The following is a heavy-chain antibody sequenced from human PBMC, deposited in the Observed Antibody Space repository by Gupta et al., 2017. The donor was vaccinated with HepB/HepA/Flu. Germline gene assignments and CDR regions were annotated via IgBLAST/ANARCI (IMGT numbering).Heavy chain of an antibody. CDR2: IIPILDTT. J-gene: IGHJ6*03. D-gene: IGHD2-15*01. CDR1: GGTFINYA. Sequence: QVQLVQSGAEVKEPGSSVKVSCQASGGTFINYAISWVRQAPGQGLEWMGGIIPILDTTNYAQNFQGRVTITADASTSTAYMELGRLRAEDSAIYYCAKSFCSGGSCHSDHYYYYYLDVWGKGTTVTVS. V-gene: IGHV1-69*01. CDR3: AKSFCSGGSCHSDHYYYYYLDV.